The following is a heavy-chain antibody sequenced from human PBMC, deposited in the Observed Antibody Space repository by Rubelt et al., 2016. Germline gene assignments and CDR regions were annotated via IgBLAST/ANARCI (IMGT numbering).Heavy chain of an antibody. D-gene: IGHD6-13*01. CDR3: GTPPGYSGFSIGGY. V-gene: IGHV4-39*01. CDR1: GGSISRSNYY. Sequence: QLQLQESGPGLVKPSETLSLTCSVSGGSISRSNYYWGWLRQPPGKGLEWIGSMSYSGSTSYAPSLKSRVTISVDTSKNQSSRRVNAWTAADTAVYYCGTPPGYSGFSIGGYWGQGTLVTVSS. CDR2: MSYSGST. J-gene: IGHJ4*02.